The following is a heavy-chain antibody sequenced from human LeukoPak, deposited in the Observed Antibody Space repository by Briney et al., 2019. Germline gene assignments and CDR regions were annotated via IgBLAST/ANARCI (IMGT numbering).Heavy chain of an antibody. J-gene: IGHJ5*02. Sequence: ASVKVSCKVSGYTLTELSMHWVRQAPGKGLEWMGGFDPEDGETIYAQKFQGRVTMTEDTSTDTAYMELSSLRSEDTAMYYCATRGYYYDSSFDPWGQGTLVTVSS. CDR3: ATRGYYYDSSFDP. CDR1: GYTLTELS. CDR2: FDPEDGET. D-gene: IGHD3-22*01. V-gene: IGHV1-24*01.